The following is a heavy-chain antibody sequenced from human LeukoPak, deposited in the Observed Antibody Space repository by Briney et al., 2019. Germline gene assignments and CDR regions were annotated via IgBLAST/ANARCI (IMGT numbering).Heavy chain of an antibody. CDR2: IDPSDSYT. CDR3: ARHAKAYGSSCDY. J-gene: IGHJ4*02. CDR1: GYSFTNCW. Sequence: GESLKISCRGSGYSFTNCWISWVRQMPGKGLEWMGRIDPSDSYTNYSPSFQGHVTISADKSFSTAYLQWTSLKASDTAMYYCARHAKAYGSSCDYWGQGTLVTVSS. D-gene: IGHD6-13*01. V-gene: IGHV5-10-1*01.